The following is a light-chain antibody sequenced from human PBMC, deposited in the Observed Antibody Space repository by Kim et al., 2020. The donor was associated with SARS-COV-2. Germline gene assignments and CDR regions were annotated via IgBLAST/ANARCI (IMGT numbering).Light chain of an antibody. CDR2: TAS. CDR3: QQYNSYPYT. J-gene: IGKJ2*01. Sequence: AAVRYRVTSASPPSQSISSWLASYQQKPGKAPKPLIYTASSLASGVPSRFSGSGSGTAFTLTISSLQPDDFATYYGQQYNSYPYTFGQGTKLEI. CDR1: QSISSW. V-gene: IGKV1-5*03.